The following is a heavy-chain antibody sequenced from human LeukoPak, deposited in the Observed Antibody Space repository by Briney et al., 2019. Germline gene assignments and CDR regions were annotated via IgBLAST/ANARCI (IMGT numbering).Heavy chain of an antibody. CDR3: ARRYCSGGHCYAGGWFDP. CDR1: GYSFTSYW. D-gene: IGHD2-15*01. J-gene: IGHJ5*02. CDR2: IYPGDSDT. V-gene: IGHV5-51*01. Sequence: GESLKISCKGAGYSFTSYWIAWVRQMPGKGLELMGIIYPGDSDTRYSPSFQGQVTISADKSITTAYLQWSSLKASDTAMYYCARRYCSGGHCYAGGWFDPWGQGTLVTVSS.